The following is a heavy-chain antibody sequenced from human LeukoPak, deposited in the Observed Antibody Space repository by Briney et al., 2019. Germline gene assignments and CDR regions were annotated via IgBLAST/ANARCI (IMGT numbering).Heavy chain of an antibody. D-gene: IGHD4-23*01. Sequence: GGSLSLSGAASGFTVSSSNMNWLPQAPGKGLEGVTVLYSGGSTYYADSVKGRFTISRDNSKNTLYLQMNSLRAEDTAVYYCAREDGYGGNPSGGLFDYWGQGILVTVSS. CDR2: LYSGGST. V-gene: IGHV3-66*01. J-gene: IGHJ4*02. CDR3: AREDGYGGNPSGGLFDY. CDR1: GFTVSSSN.